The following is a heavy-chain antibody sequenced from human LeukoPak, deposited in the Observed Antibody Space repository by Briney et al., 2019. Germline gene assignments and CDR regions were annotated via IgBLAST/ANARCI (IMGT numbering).Heavy chain of an antibody. J-gene: IGHJ4*02. CDR2: ISYDGSNK. D-gene: IGHD6-13*01. V-gene: IGHV3-30*04. CDR3: ARFDSSSWYGTDY. CDR1: GFTFSSYA. Sequence: GGSLRLSCAAPGFTFSSYAMHWVRQAPGKGLEWVAVISYDGSNKYYADSVKGRFTISRDNSKNTLYLQMNSLRAEDTAVYYCARFDSSSWYGTDYWGQGTLVTVSS.